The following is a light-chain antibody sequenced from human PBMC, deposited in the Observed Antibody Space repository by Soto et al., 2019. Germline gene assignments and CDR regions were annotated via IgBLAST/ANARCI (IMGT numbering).Light chain of an antibody. J-gene: IGLJ1*01. Sequence: QYVLTQPPSVSGAPGQRVTISCAGSTSNIGTGYDVHWYQQLPGTAPKLLIYDNTNRPSGVPDRFSGSKSGTSASLAITGLQAEDEADYSGQSFDSNLRSYVFGSGTKVTGL. CDR1: TSNIGTGYD. V-gene: IGLV1-40*01. CDR2: DNT. CDR3: QSFDSNLRSYV.